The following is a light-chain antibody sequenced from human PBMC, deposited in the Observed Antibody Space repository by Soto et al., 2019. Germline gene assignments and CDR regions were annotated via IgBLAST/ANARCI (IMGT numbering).Light chain of an antibody. CDR1: QDVGKW. V-gene: IGKV1-12*01. CDR3: QQYNSWPLT. CDR2: AAS. J-gene: IGKJ4*01. Sequence: DIQMTQSPLSVSASVGDRVTITCRASQDVGKWLAWYQQKPGKAPTLLIYAASSLQSGVPSRFSGSGSGTEFSLTISSLQSEDFAPYYCQQYNSWPLTFGGGTKVDI.